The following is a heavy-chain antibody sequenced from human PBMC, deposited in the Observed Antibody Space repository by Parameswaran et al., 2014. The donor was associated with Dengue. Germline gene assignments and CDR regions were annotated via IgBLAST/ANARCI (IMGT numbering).Heavy chain of an antibody. V-gene: IGHV3-23*01. CDR2: ISGSGGST. J-gene: IGHJ6*02. CDR3: AKIDIPTMIVVVTYYYYYGMDV. Sequence: VRQMPGKGAGWVSAISGSGGSTYYADSVKGRFTISRDNSKNTLYLQMNSLRAEDTAVYYCAKIDIPTMIVVVTYYYYYGMDVWGQGTTVTVSS. D-gene: IGHD3-22*01.